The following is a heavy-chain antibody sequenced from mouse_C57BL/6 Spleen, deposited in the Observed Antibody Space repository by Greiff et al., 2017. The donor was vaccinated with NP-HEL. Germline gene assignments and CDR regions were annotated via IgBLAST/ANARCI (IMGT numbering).Heavy chain of an antibody. J-gene: IGHJ2*01. CDR2: IHPNSGST. V-gene: IGHV1-64*01. CDR3: AGVTTVVADY. CDR1: GYTFTSYW. Sequence: QVQLQQPGAELVKPGASVKLSCKASGYTFTSYWMHWVKQRPGQGLEWIGMIHPNSGSTNYNEKFKSKAKLTVDKSSSTAYMQLSSLTSEDSAVYYCAGVTTVVADYWGQGTTLTVSS. D-gene: IGHD1-1*01.